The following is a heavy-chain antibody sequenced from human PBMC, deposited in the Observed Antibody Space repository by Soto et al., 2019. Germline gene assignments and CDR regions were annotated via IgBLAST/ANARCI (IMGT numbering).Heavy chain of an antibody. Sequence: SVKVSCKASGGTFSSYAISWVRQAPGQGLEWMGGIIPIFGTANYAQKFQGRVTITADESTSTAHMKLSSVTAADTAVYYCARINSSSLDGWFDPWGQGTLVTVSS. CDR1: GGTFSSYA. J-gene: IGHJ5*02. CDR2: IIPIFGTA. CDR3: ARINSSSLDGWFDP. D-gene: IGHD6-13*01. V-gene: IGHV1-69*13.